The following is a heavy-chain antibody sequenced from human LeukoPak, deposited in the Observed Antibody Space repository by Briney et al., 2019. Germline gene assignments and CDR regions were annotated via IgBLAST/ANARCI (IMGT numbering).Heavy chain of an antibody. D-gene: IGHD3-22*01. CDR3: ARREYYDSSGYYKVGAFDI. J-gene: IGHJ3*02. V-gene: IGHV4-39*01. Sequence: PSETLSLTCTVSGASISSSSYYWGWIRQPPGKGLEWIGNIYYSANTYYNPSLKSRVTISVDTSKNQFSLKLSSVTAADTAVYYCARREYYDSSGYYKVGAFDIWGQGTMVTVSS. CDR2: IYYSANT. CDR1: GASISSSSYY.